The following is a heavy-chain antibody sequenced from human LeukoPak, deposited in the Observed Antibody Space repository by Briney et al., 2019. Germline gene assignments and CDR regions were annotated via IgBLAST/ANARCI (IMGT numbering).Heavy chain of an antibody. V-gene: IGHV2-5*02. D-gene: IGHD6-19*01. CDR2: IYWDDDK. CDR3: AHRLVGTSGWDRGCFDY. Sequence: SVPTRVKPTQTLTVTCTFSGFSLSTGGVGVGWIRQPPGKALEWLALIYWDDDKRYSPSLKSRLTITKDTPKNQVVLTMTNMDHVDTATYYCAHRLVGTSGWDRGCFDYWGQGTLVTVSS. CDR1: GFSLSTGGVG. J-gene: IGHJ4*02.